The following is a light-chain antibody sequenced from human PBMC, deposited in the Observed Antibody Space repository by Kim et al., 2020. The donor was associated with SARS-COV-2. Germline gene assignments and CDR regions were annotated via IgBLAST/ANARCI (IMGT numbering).Light chain of an antibody. CDR1: QDISNY. J-gene: IGKJ4*01. V-gene: IGKV1-9*01. CDR2: SAS. Sequence: ASVGDRVIITCRATQDISNYLAWYQQRPGKAPRLLIHSASTLQSGIPSRFRGSGSGTEFTLTLSSLQPEDFATYYCHQLSSHPFTFGGGTKVDIK. CDR3: HQLSSHPFT.